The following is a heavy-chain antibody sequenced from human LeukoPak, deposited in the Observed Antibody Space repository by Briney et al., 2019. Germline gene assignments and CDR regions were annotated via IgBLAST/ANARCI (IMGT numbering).Heavy chain of an antibody. CDR1: GASINEYY. Sequence: PSETLSRTCSVSGASINEYYWTWIRQPPGKGLEWIGYVYHTGTSGYHPSLKSRVAMSLDTSKNQVSLKLRSVTAADTAVYFCTRVVHGGHFDYWGQGTLVTVSS. D-gene: IGHD2-15*01. V-gene: IGHV4-59*01. CDR2: VYHTGTS. J-gene: IGHJ4*02. CDR3: TRVVHGGHFDY.